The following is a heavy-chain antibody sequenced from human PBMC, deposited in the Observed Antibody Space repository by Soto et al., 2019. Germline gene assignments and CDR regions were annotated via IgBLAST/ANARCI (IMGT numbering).Heavy chain of an antibody. D-gene: IGHD1-26*01. J-gene: IGHJ4*01. CDR1: GFSLTTDRVG. Sequence: QITLKESGPTLVKPTQTLTLTCTFSGFSLTTDRVGVGWIRKPPGEALEWVEVIYWDDSKTYRPSLESRLTITKDTSKNQVALTMTNMDSVDTATYYWAHAYGGRSLYWGHGTLVTVSS. CDR2: IYWDDSK. CDR3: AHAYGGRSLY. V-gene: IGHV2-5*02.